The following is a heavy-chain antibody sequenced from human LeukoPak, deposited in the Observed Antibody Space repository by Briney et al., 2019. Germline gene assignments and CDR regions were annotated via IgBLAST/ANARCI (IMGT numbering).Heavy chain of an antibody. CDR2: ISGSGGST. CDR3: AKGHSSSWYVDYFDY. D-gene: IGHD6-13*01. CDR1: GFTFSSYA. J-gene: IGHJ4*02. V-gene: IGHV3-23*01. Sequence: GGSLRLSCAASGFTFSSYAMSWVRQAPGKGLEWVSAISGSGGSTYHADSVKGRFTISRDNSKNTRYLQMNSLRAEDTAVYYCAKGHSSSWYVDYFDYWGQGTLVTVSS.